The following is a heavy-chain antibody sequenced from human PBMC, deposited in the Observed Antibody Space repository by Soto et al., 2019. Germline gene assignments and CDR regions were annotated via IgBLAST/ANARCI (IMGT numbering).Heavy chain of an antibody. CDR1: GGTFSSYA. D-gene: IGHD2-15*01. CDR3: ARESRYCSGGSCYFLPGIDY. CDR2: MIPIFGTA. V-gene: IGHV1-69*12. Sequence: QDQLVQSGAEVKKPGSSVKDACKASGGTFSSYAISWVRQAPEQGLEWMGGMIPIFGTANYAQKFQGRVTITADESTSTAYMELSSLRSEDTAVYYCARESRYCSGGSCYFLPGIDYWGQGTLVTVSS. J-gene: IGHJ4*02.